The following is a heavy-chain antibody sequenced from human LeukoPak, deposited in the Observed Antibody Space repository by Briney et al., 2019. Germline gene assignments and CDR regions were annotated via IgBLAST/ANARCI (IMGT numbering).Heavy chain of an antibody. CDR2: IKQDGSEK. Sequence: GGSLRLSCAASGFTFNNAWMNWVRQAPGKGLEWVANIKQDGSEKYYVDSVKGRFTISRDNAKNSLYLQMNSLRAEDTAVYYCARRQGSYFDTSGYYYGWGQGTLVTVSS. J-gene: IGHJ4*02. D-gene: IGHD3-22*01. CDR3: ARRQGSYFDTSGYYYG. CDR1: GFTFNNAW. V-gene: IGHV3-7*01.